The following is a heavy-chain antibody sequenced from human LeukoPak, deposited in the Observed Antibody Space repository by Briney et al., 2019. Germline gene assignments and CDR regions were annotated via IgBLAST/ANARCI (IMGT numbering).Heavy chain of an antibody. CDR1: GDSVSINSAA. V-gene: IGHV6-1*01. CDR2: TYYRSKWYN. D-gene: IGHD1-14*01. CDR3: AGSNHYYYGMDV. J-gene: IGHJ6*02. Sequence: SQTLSLTCAISGDSVSINSAAWNWIRQYPSRGLEWLGRTYYRSKWYNNYAVSVKRRITINPDTSKNQFSLQLNSVTPDDTAVYYCAGSNHYYYGMDVWGQGTTVTVSS.